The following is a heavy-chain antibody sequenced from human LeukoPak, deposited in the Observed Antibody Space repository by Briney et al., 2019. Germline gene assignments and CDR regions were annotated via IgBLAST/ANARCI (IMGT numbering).Heavy chain of an antibody. CDR2: IYYSGST. CDR3: ARLSGYSYGYADY. V-gene: IGHV4-59*01. Sequence: PSETLSLTCTVSGGSITSYYCSWIRQPPRKGLEWIGYIYYSGSTNYNPSLRSRVTISVDTSKNHFSLKLSSVTAADTAVYYCARLSGYSYGYADYWGQGTLVTVSS. D-gene: IGHD5-18*01. J-gene: IGHJ4*02. CDR1: GGSITSYY.